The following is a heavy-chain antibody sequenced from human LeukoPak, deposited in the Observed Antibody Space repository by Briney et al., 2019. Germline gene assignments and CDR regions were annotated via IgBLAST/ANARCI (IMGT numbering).Heavy chain of an antibody. CDR2: TNPNSGGT. CDR3: ARVAGYCSSTSFRPLRGYVDY. J-gene: IGHJ4*02. Sequence: ASVKVSCKASGYTFTGYYMHWVRQAPGQGLEWMGWTNPNSGGTNYAQKFQGRVTMTRGTSISTAYMELSRLRSDDTAVYYCARVAGYCSSTSFRPLRGYVDYWGQGTLVTVSS. D-gene: IGHD2-2*01. CDR1: GYTFTGYY. V-gene: IGHV1-2*02.